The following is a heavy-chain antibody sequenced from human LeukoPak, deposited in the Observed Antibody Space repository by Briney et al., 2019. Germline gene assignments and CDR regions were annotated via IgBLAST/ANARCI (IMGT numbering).Heavy chain of an antibody. V-gene: IGHV1-46*01. Sequence: ASVKVSCKASGYTFSNHYMHWVRQAPGQGVEWLGMINPSGGGTGYAQKFQGRVTMTRDTSSSTVYMDLSSLTSEDTAVYYCARVSMGSTYFRAFDIWGHGTIVTASS. CDR1: GYTFSNHY. D-gene: IGHD2-15*01. CDR3: ARVSMGSTYFRAFDI. J-gene: IGHJ3*02. CDR2: INPSGGGT.